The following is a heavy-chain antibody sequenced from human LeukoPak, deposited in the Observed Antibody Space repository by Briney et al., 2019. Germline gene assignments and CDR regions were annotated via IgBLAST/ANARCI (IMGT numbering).Heavy chain of an antibody. V-gene: IGHV1-18*01. D-gene: IGHD2-2*01. J-gene: IGHJ5*02. CDR3: ARAPLGADDQRWFDP. CDR1: GYTFTSYG. Sequence: ASVKVSCKASGYTFTSYGISWVRQAPGQGLEWMGWISAYNGNTNYAQKLQGRVTMTTDTSTSTAYMELRSLRSDDTAVYYCARAPLGADDQRWFDPWGQGTLVTVSS. CDR2: ISAYNGNT.